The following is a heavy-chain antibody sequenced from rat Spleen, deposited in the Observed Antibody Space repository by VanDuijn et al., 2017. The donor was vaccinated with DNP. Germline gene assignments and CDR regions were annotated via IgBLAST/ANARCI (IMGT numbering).Heavy chain of an antibody. J-gene: IGHJ3*01. Sequence: EVQLVESDGGLVQPGGSLKLSCVASGFTFNNYWMNWVRQAPGKGLEWVTSITNTGGSAYYLDSVKGRFTISRDNARMTLYLQMNSLRSEDTATYHCTSSLTGIGFAYWGQGTLVTVSS. V-gene: IGHV5-31*01. CDR3: TSSLTGIGFAY. D-gene: IGHD5-1*01. CDR1: GFTFNNYW. CDR2: ITNTGGSA.